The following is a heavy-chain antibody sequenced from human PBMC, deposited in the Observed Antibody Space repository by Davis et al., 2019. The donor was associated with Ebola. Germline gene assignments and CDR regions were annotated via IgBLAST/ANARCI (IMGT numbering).Heavy chain of an antibody. J-gene: IGHJ4*02. Sequence: GGSLRLSCAASGFTFSDYYMSWTRQAPGKGLEWVSYISSSSSYTNYADSVKGRFTISRDNANNSLYLQMNSLRAEDTAVYYCASHDSSGYPFDYWGQGTLVTVSS. D-gene: IGHD3-22*01. V-gene: IGHV3-11*06. CDR2: ISSSSSYT. CDR3: ASHDSSGYPFDY. CDR1: GFTFSDYY.